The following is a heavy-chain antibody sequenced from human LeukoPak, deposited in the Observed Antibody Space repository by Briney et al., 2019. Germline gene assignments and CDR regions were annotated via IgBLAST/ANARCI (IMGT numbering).Heavy chain of an antibody. J-gene: IGHJ4*02. CDR3: AKDSVDSSGPNDY. V-gene: IGHV4-59*01. CDR1: GFTFSSYA. CDR2: IYYSGST. D-gene: IGHD3-22*01. Sequence: GSLRLSCAASGFTFSSYAMSWVRQAPGKGLEWIGYIYYSGSTNYNPSLKSRVTISVDTSKNQFSLKLSSVTAADTAVYYCAKDSVDSSGPNDYWGQGTLVTVSS.